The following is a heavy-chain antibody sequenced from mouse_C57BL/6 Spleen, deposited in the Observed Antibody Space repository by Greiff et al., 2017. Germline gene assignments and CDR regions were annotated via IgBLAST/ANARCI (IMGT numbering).Heavy chain of an antibody. CDR3: ARGATVVADWYFDV. V-gene: IGHV1-39*01. Sequence: LVESGPELVKPGASVKISCKASGYSFTDYNMNWVKQSNGKSLEWIGVINPNYGTTSYNQKFKGKATLTVDQSSSTAYMQLNSLTSEDSAVYYCARGATVVADWYFDVWGTGTTVTVSS. J-gene: IGHJ1*03. CDR2: INPNYGTT. D-gene: IGHD1-1*01. CDR1: GYSFTDYN.